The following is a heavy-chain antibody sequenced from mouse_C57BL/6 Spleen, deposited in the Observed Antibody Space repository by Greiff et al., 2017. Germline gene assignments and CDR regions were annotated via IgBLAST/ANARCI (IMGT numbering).Heavy chain of an antibody. CDR2: IDPSDSYT. CDR3: AVGGHFDY. J-gene: IGHJ2*01. CDR1: GYTFTSYW. Sequence: VQLQQPGAELVMPGASVKLSCKASGYTFTSYWMHWVKQRPGQGLEWIGEIDPSDSYTNYNQKFKGKSTLTVDKSSSTAYMQLSSLTSEDSAVYYCAVGGHFDYWGQGTTLTVSS. V-gene: IGHV1-69*01.